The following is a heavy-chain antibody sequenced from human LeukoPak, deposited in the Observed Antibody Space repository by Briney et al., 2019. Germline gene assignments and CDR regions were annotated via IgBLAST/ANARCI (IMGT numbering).Heavy chain of an antibody. Sequence: SETLSLTCTVSGGSISSYYWSWIRQPPGKGLEWIAYISDIGSINYDPSLKSRVTISLDTSKNQFSLKLSSVTAADTAVYYYAGHHPRNTVDFWGQGTLVTVSS. CDR2: ISDIGSI. D-gene: IGHD2/OR15-2a*01. CDR1: GGSISSYY. J-gene: IGHJ4*02. V-gene: IGHV4-59*08. CDR3: AGHHPRNTVDF.